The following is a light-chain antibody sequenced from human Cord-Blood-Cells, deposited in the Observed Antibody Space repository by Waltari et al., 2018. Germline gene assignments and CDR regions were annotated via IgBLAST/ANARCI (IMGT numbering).Light chain of an antibody. V-gene: IGLV2-11*01. Sequence: QSALTQPRSVSGSPGQSVTISCTGTSSDVGGYNYVSWYQQHPGKAPKLGIYDVSKRPAGVPDLLSASKWGHAGSPTISGLQAEDEAYDCCGSYAGSDTGVCGGGTKLTVL. J-gene: IGLJ3*02. CDR2: DVS. CDR3: GSYAGSDTGV. CDR1: SSDVGGYNY.